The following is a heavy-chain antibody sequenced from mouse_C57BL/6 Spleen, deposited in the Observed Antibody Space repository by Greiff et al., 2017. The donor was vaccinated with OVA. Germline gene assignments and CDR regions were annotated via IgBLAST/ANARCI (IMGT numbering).Heavy chain of an antibody. J-gene: IGHJ3*01. CDR2: INPNNGGT. CDR3: AQDRFAY. CDR1: GYTFTDYY. V-gene: IGHV1-26*01. Sequence: EVQLQQSGPEPVKPGASVKISCKASGYTFTDYYMNWVKQSHGKSLEWIGDINPNNGGTSYNQKFKGKATLTVDKSSSTAYMELRSLTSEDSAVYYCAQDRFAYWGQGTLVTVSA.